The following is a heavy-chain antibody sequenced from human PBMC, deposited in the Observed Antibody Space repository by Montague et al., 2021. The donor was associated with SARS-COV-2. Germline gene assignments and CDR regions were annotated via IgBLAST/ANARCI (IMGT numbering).Heavy chain of an antibody. CDR1: DGSTSSPNW. CDR3: ARGGTYHYGMDV. D-gene: IGHD3-16*01. J-gene: IGHJ6*02. V-gene: IGHV4-4*02. CDR2: IYYTGNT. Sequence: SETLSLTCAVSDGSTSSPNWWNWVRQPPGKGLEWIGEIYYTGNTNYNPSLKSRFTIFIDKSKNHFSLQLSSVTAADTAVYYCARGGTYHYGMDVWGQGTTVAVSS.